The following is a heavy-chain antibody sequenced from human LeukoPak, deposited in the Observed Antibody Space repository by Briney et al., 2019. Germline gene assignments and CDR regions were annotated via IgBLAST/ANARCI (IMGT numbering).Heavy chain of an antibody. V-gene: IGHV4-34*01. CDR3: ARGFSSPRFIVVVPAPFDY. CDR1: GGSFSGYY. Sequence: SETLSLTCAVYGGSFSGYYWSWIRQPPGKGLEWIGEINHSGSTNYNPSLKSRVTISVDTSKNQFSLKLSSVTAADTAVYYCARGFSSPRFIVVVPAPFDYWGQGTLVTVSS. CDR2: INHSGST. J-gene: IGHJ4*02. D-gene: IGHD2-2*01.